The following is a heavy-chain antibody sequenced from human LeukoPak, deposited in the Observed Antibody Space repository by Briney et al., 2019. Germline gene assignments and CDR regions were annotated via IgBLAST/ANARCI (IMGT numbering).Heavy chain of an antibody. J-gene: IGHJ5*02. CDR1: RFTFSSYS. CDR3: ARERGSYSSGGGWFDP. Sequence: GGSLRLSCAASRFTFSSYSMNWVRQAPGKGLEWVSSISSSSSYIYYADSVKGRFTISRDNAKNSLYLQMNSLRAEDTAVYYCARERGSYSSGGGWFDPWGQGTLVTVSS. CDR2: ISSSSSYI. D-gene: IGHD1-26*01. V-gene: IGHV3-21*01.